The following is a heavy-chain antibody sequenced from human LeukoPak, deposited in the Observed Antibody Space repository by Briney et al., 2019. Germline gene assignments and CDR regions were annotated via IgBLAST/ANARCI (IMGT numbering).Heavy chain of an antibody. V-gene: IGHV4-39*07. D-gene: IGHD6-13*01. CDR2: INLSGST. CDR3: ARVRRKVRYSSSWYGFDY. Sequence: KPSETLSLTCTVSGGSISSGSYYWSWIRQPPGKGLEWIGEINLSGSTNYNPSLKSRVTISVDTSKNQFSLKLSSVTAADTAVYYCARVRRKVRYSSSWYGFDYWGQGTLVTVSS. CDR1: GGSISSGSYY. J-gene: IGHJ4*02.